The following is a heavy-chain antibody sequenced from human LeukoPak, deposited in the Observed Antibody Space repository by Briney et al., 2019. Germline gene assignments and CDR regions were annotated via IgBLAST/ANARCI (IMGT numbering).Heavy chain of an antibody. CDR1: GYSISSGYY. V-gene: IGHV4-38-2*02. Sequence: ETLSLTCAVSGYSISSGYYWGWIRQPPGKGLEWIGSIHHSGSTYYNPSLKSRVTISVDTSKNQFSLKLSSVTAADTAVYYCAREWDIVVVPAATGYFDYWGQGTLVTVSS. CDR2: IHHSGST. CDR3: AREWDIVVVPAATGYFDY. D-gene: IGHD2-2*01. J-gene: IGHJ4*02.